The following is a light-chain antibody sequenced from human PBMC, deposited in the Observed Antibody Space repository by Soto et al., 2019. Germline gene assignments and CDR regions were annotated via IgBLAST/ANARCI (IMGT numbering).Light chain of an antibody. V-gene: IGLV2-14*01. Sequence: QSALTQPASVSGSPGQSITISCTGTSSDVGGYNYVSWYQQHPGKAPKLMIYDVSNRPSGVSNRFSGSKSGNTASLTISGLQAEDEADYYCSSYTSSSTRVFGTGPTLTVL. CDR3: SSYTSSSTRV. CDR1: SSDVGGYNY. CDR2: DVS. J-gene: IGLJ1*01.